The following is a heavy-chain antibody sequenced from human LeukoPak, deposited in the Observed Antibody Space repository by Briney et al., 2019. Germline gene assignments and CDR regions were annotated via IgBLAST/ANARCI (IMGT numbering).Heavy chain of an antibody. D-gene: IGHD1-26*01. J-gene: IGHJ4*02. CDR3: AKAGGSYYAFDY. V-gene: IGHV3-13*01. CDR2: IGSAGET. CDR1: GFTFSSYD. Sequence: GGSLRLSCAASGFTFSSYDMHWVRQPTGKSLEWVSAIGSAGETYYPGSVKGRFTISREDAKNSLYLQMNSLRAEDTAVYYCAKAGGSYYAFDYWGQGPLVTVSS.